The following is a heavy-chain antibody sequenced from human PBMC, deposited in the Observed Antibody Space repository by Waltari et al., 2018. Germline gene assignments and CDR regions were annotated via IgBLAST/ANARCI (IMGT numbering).Heavy chain of an antibody. CDR3: ARSPGQLARVAEYLQH. CDR2: ISYDGSNK. Sequence: QVQLVESGGGVVQPGRSLRLSCAASGFTFSSYAMHWVRQAPGKGLEWVAVISYDGSNKYYADSVKGRFTISRDNSKNTLYLQMNSLRAEDTAVYYCARSPGQLARVAEYLQHWGQGTLVTVSS. D-gene: IGHD1-1*01. J-gene: IGHJ1*01. CDR1: GFTFSSYA. V-gene: IGHV3-30-3*01.